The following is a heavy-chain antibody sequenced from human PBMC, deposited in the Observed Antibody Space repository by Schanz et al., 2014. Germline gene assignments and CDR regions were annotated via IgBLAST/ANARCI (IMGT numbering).Heavy chain of an antibody. CDR2: IYYTGTT. CDR1: GGSISGSSDY. V-gene: IGHV4-39*01. J-gene: IGHJ3*02. Sequence: QVQLQESGPGLVKPSETLSLTCSVSGGSISGSSDYWGWIRQSPGKGLGWIENIYYTGTTYYNPSLKSGVSISVDTSKNQFAQKLPSVTAADTAVFYCARRDNYLSAFDIWGQGTMVTVSS. CDR3: ARRDNYLSAFDI. D-gene: IGHD4-4*01.